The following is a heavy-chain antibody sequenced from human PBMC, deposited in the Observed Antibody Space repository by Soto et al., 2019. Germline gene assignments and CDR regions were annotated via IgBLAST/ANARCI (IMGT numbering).Heavy chain of an antibody. D-gene: IGHD5-12*01. J-gene: IGHJ3*02. CDR1: GGSISSGGYY. Sequence: SETLSLTCTVSGGSISSGGYYWSWIRQHPGKGLEWIGYIYYSGSTYYNPSLKSRVTISVDTSKSQFSLKLSSVTAADTAVYYCARPGYSGYEKDAFDIWGQGTMVTVSS. V-gene: IGHV4-31*03. CDR3: ARPGYSGYEKDAFDI. CDR2: IYYSGST.